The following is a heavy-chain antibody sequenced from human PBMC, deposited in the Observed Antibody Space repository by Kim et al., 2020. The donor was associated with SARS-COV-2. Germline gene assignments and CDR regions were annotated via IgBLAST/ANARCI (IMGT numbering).Heavy chain of an antibody. J-gene: IGHJ3*02. V-gene: IGHV3-74*01. Sequence: TYVESVKGRFTISRDNAKNMLYLQMNSLRAEDTAVYYCARGLNAFDIWGQGTMVTVSS. CDR3: ARGLNAFDI.